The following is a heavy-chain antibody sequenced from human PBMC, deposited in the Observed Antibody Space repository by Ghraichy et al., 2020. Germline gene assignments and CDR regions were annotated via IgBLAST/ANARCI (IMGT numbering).Heavy chain of an antibody. CDR3: ARLGYCRDGSCYSVGFDY. CDR1: VFNFRTYG. V-gene: IGHV3-33*01. CDR2: IWHDGSNK. Sequence: GGSLRLSCAASVFNFRTYGMHWVRQAPGKGLEWVAVIWHDGSNKYYADSVKGRFTISRDNSKNTLYLQMNSLRAEDTALYYCARLGYCRDGSCYSVGFDYWGQGTLVTVSS. J-gene: IGHJ4*02. D-gene: IGHD2-15*01.